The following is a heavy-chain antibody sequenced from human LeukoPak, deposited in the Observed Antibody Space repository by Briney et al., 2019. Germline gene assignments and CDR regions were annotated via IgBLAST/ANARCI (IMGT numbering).Heavy chain of an antibody. CDR1: GFTFSSYE. J-gene: IGHJ4*02. V-gene: IGHV3-48*03. Sequence: GGSLRLSCAASGFTFSSYEMNWVRQAPGKGLEWVSYISSSGSTIYYADSVKGRFTISRDNAKNSLYLQMNSLRAEDTAVYYCAREGAAAYEPYYFDYWGQGTLVTVSS. CDR2: ISSSGSTI. D-gene: IGHD6-13*01. CDR3: AREGAAAYEPYYFDY.